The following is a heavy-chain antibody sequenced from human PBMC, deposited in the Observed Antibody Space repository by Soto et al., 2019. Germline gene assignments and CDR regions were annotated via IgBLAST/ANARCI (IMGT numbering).Heavy chain of an antibody. CDR1: GGSIRSHW. J-gene: IGHJ6*03. V-gene: IGHV4-59*11. Sequence: SETLSLTCTVSGGSIRSHWWTWIRQPPREGLEWIGYVYYSGNTNYNPSLESRVTISVDTSRNQFSLNLTSATAADTAVYYCARKGAAASYAHYYMDIWGRGTTVTVSS. CDR2: VYYSGNT. CDR3: ARKGAAASYAHYYMDI. D-gene: IGHD6-13*01.